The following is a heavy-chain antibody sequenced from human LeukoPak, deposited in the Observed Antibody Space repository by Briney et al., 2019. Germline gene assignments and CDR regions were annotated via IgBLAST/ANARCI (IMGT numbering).Heavy chain of an antibody. CDR2: IYPGDSDT. CDR1: GYSFTSYW. V-gene: IGHV5-51*01. D-gene: IGHD2-15*01. CDR3: ARRLPLRGVAASFFDY. Sequence: HGESLKISCKGSGYSFTSYWIGWVRQMPGKGPEWMGIIYPGDSDTRYSPSFQGQVTFSVDKSINTAYLQWSSLKASDTAMYYCARRLPLRGVAASFFDYWGQGTLVTVSS. J-gene: IGHJ4*02.